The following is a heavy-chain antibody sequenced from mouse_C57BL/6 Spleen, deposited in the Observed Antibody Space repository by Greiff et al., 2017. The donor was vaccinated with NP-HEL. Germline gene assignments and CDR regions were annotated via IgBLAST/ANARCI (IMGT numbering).Heavy chain of an antibody. J-gene: IGHJ1*03. V-gene: IGHV1-82*01. D-gene: IGHD1-1*01. CDR1: GYAFSSSW. CDR3: AREIEGSYRYFDV. Sequence: QVQLKESGPELVKPGASVKISCKASGYAFSSSWMNWVKQRPGKGLEWIGRIYPGDGDTNYNGKFKGKATLTADKSSSTAYMQLSSLTSEDSAVYFCAREIEGSYRYFDVWGTGTTVTVSS. CDR2: IYPGDGDT.